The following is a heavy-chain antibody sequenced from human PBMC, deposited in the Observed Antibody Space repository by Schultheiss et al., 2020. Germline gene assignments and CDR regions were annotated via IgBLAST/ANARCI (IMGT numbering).Heavy chain of an antibody. CDR1: GGSISSYY. J-gene: IGHJ6*02. CDR2: IYYSGST. V-gene: IGHV4-59*04. D-gene: IGHD1-7*01. CDR3: AKVYELYNWNSVYYYYGMDV. Sequence: SETLSLTCTVSGGSISSYYWSWIRQPPGKGLEWIGYIYYSGSTYYNPSLKSRVTISVDTSKNQFSLKLSSVTAADTAVYYCAKVYELYNWNSVYYYYGMDVWCQGTTVTVS.